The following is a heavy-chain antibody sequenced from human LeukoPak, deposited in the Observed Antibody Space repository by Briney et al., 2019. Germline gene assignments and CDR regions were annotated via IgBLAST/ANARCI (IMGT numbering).Heavy chain of an antibody. CDR2: IYYSGST. Sequence: PSETLSLTCTVSGGSISSYYWSWIRQPPGKGLEWIGYIYYSGSTNYNPSLKSRVTISVDTSKNQFSLKLSSVTAADTAVYYCARDGSSWYKNWFDPWGQGILVTVSS. V-gene: IGHV4-59*01. CDR3: ARDGSSWYKNWFDP. CDR1: GGSISSYY. J-gene: IGHJ5*02. D-gene: IGHD6-13*01.